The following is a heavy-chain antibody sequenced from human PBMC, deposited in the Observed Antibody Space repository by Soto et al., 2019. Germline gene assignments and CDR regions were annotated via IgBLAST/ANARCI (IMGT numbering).Heavy chain of an antibody. Sequence: QVQLVESGGGVVQPGRYLRLSCAASGFTFSSYAMHWVRQAPGKGLEWVAVISYDGSNKYYADSVKGRFTISRDNSMNTLYLQMNSLRAEDTAVYYCARGAAAATGWFDPWGQATLVTVSS. CDR1: GFTFSSYA. V-gene: IGHV3-30-3*01. J-gene: IGHJ5*02. D-gene: IGHD6-13*01. CDR3: ARGAAAATGWFDP. CDR2: ISYDGSNK.